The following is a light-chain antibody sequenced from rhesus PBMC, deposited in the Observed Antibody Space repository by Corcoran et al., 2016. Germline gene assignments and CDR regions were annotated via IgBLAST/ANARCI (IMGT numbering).Light chain of an antibody. V-gene: IGKV1-22*01. J-gene: IGKJ3*01. CDR2: TAS. Sequence: DIQMTQSPSSLSASVGDTVTITCRASQSISSWLAWYQQQPGKAPKLLIYTASTLQSGVPSRLSGSGSGTDFTLTISSLQSEDFATYYCQQYSSSPSFTFGPGIKLDIK. CDR3: QQYSSSPSFT. CDR1: QSISSW.